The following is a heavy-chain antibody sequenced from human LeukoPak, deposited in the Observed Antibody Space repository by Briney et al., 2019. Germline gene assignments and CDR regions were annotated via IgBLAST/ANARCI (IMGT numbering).Heavy chain of an antibody. D-gene: IGHD3-3*01. V-gene: IGHV3-21*01. J-gene: IGHJ4*02. CDR1: GFTFSSYS. CDR2: ISSSSSYI. Sequence: GGSLRLSCAASGFTFSSYSMNWVRQAPGKGLEWVSSISSSSSYIYYADSVKGRFTISRDNAKNSLYLQMNSLRAEDMAVYYCARGPPTYYDFWSGYSLCYFDYWGQGTLVTVSS. CDR3: ARGPPTYYDFWSGYSLCYFDY.